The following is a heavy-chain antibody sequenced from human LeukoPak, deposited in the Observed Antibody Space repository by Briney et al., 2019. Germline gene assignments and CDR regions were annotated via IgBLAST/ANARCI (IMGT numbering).Heavy chain of an antibody. V-gene: IGHV5-51*01. CDR2: IYPGDSDT. D-gene: IGHD6-13*01. Sequence: GESLKISCQCSGYSFTSYWIGWVRQLPGKGLEWMGIIYPGDSDTRYSPSFQGQVTISADKSISTAYLQWSSLKASDTAMYYCARHLRAYSSSWYFDYWGQGTLVTVSS. CDR3: ARHLRAYSSSWYFDY. CDR1: GYSFTSYW. J-gene: IGHJ4*02.